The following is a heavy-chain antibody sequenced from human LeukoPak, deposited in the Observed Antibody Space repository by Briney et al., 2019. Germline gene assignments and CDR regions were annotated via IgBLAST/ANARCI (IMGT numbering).Heavy chain of an antibody. J-gene: IGHJ6*02. CDR3: TTDAPISCSGGSCYSRDYYYYGMDV. V-gene: IGHV3-15*01. D-gene: IGHD2-15*01. Sequence: PGGSLRLSCAASGFTFSNAWMSWVRQAPGKGLEWVGRIKSKTDGGTTDYAAPVKGRFTISRDDSKNTLYLQMNSLKTEDTAVYYCTTDAPISCSGGSCYSRDYYYYGMDVWGQGTTVTVPS. CDR2: IKSKTDGGTT. CDR1: GFTFSNAW.